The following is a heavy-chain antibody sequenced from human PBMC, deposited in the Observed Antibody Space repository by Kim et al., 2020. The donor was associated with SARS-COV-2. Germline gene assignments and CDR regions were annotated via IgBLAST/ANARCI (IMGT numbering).Heavy chain of an antibody. CDR1: GGTFSSYA. V-gene: IGHV1-69*13. J-gene: IGHJ3*02. CDR3: ARAKKGQAPVRGGSHFFDI. Sequence: SVKVSCKASGGTFSSYAISWVRQAPGQGLEWMGGIIPIFGTANYAQKFQGRVTITADESTSTAYMELSSLRSEDTAVYYCARAKKGQAPVRGGSHFFDIWGQGTMVTVSS. CDR2: IIPIFGTA. D-gene: IGHD3-10*01.